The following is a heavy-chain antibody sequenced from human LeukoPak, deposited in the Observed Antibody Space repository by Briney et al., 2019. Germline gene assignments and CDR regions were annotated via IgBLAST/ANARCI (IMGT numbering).Heavy chain of an antibody. CDR1: GFTFSSYA. Sequence: GGSLRLSCAASGFTFSSYAMSWVRQAPGKGLEWVSAISGSGGSTYYADSVKGRFTISRDNSKNTLYLQMNSLRAEDTAVYYCAIMSVATIFQIDYWGQGTLVTVSS. CDR3: AIMSVATIFQIDY. V-gene: IGHV3-23*01. D-gene: IGHD5-12*01. J-gene: IGHJ4*02. CDR2: ISGSGGST.